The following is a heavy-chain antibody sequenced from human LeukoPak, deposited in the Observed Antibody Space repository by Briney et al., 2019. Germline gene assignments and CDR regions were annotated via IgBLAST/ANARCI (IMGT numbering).Heavy chain of an antibody. CDR3: ARDSHWGVPFDY. D-gene: IGHD7-27*01. J-gene: IGHJ4*02. V-gene: IGHV4-39*07. CDR1: GGSIISSTYY. CDR2: IYYSGST. Sequence: SETLSLTCTISGGSIISSTYYWGWIRQPPGKGLEWIGSIYYSGSTYYNPSLKSRVTISVDTSKNRFSLKLTSVTAADTAVYYCARDSHWGVPFDYWGQGTLVTVSS.